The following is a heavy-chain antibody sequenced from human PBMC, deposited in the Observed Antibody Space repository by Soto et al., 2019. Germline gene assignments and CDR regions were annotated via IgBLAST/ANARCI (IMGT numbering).Heavy chain of an antibody. D-gene: IGHD3-10*01. CDR3: ARGSYYGPKYFQH. J-gene: IGHJ1*01. CDR2: INHSGST. V-gene: IGHV4-34*01. CDR1: GGSFSGYY. Sequence: SQTLSLTCAVDGGSFSGYYWSWIRQPPGKGLEWIGEINHSGSTNYNPSLKSRVTISVYTSKNQFCLKLSSVTAADTAVYYCARGSYYGPKYFQHWGQGTLVTASS.